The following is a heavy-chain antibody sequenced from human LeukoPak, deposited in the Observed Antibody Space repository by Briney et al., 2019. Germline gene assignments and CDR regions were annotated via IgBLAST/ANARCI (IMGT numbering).Heavy chain of an antibody. CDR3: ARGKSWYYYDSSGRGGWLDP. J-gene: IGHJ5*02. V-gene: IGHV3-48*01. CDR2: ISSSSSTI. D-gene: IGHD3-22*01. Sequence: PGGSLRLSCAASGFTFSSYSMNWVRQAPGKGLEWVSYISSSSSTIYYADSVKGRFTISRDNAKNSLYLQMNSLRAEDTAVYYCARGKSWYYYDSSGRGGWLDPWGQGTLVTVSS. CDR1: GFTFSSYS.